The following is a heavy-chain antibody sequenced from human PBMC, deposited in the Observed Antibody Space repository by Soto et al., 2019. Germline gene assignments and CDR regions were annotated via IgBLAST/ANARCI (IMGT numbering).Heavy chain of an antibody. CDR3: AKDRSPDHSLCYYYMDV. V-gene: IGHV3-23*01. CDR2: ISGSGGST. D-gene: IGHD1-26*01. J-gene: IGHJ6*03. CDR1: GFTFSSYA. Sequence: GGSLRLSCAASGFTFSSYAMSWVRQAPGKGLEWVSAISGSGGSTYYADSVKGRFTISRDNSKNTLYLQMNSLRAEDTAVYYCAKDRSPDHSLCYYYMDVWGKGTTVTV.